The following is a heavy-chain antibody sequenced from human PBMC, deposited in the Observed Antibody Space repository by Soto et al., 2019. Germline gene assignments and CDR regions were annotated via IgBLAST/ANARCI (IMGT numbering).Heavy chain of an antibody. Sequence: GASVKVSCKASGGTFSSYAISWVRQAPGQGLEWMGGIIPIFGTANYAQKFQGRVTITADESTSTAYMELSSLRSEDTAVYYCARGRYYYDSSGPNTGVGDYWGQGTLVTVSS. CDR2: IIPIFGTA. V-gene: IGHV1-69*13. D-gene: IGHD3-22*01. CDR1: GGTFSSYA. J-gene: IGHJ4*02. CDR3: ARGRYYYDSSGPNTGVGDY.